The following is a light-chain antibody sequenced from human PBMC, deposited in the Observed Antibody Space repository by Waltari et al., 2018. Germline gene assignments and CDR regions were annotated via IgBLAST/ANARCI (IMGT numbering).Light chain of an antibody. CDR2: QDT. Sequence: SYELTQPPSVSVSPGQTARLPFSGDNLDAKHFCWYQQSPGHSPVLVIYQDTKRPSGIPARFSGSTSVNPATLTISGTQTLDEADYYCHVWDSTTVVFGGGTKLTVL. J-gene: IGLJ2*01. V-gene: IGLV3-1*01. CDR1: NLDAKH. CDR3: HVWDSTTVV.